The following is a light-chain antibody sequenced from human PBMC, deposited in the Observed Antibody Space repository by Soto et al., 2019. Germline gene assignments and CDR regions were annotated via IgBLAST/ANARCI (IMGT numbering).Light chain of an antibody. Sequence: QSVLPQPASVSGSPGQSITISCTGTSSDVGGYNYVSWYQQHPGKAPQLMIYDVSNRPSGVSNRLSGSQSGNTASLTISGLPAEDDADYYCSSYTSSSTRRVFGGGTKVTVL. CDR2: DVS. CDR1: SSDVGGYNY. J-gene: IGLJ2*01. V-gene: IGLV2-14*01. CDR3: SSYTSSSTRRV.